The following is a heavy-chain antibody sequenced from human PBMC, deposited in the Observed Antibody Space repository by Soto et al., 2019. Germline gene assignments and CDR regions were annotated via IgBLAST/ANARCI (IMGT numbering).Heavy chain of an antibody. CDR1: GGSISSGGYC. CDR3: ARASYYYDSSPFDY. Sequence: SETLSLTCTVSGGSISSGGYCWSWIRQHPGKGLEWIGYIYYSGSTYYNPSLKSRVTISVDTSKNQFSLKLSSVTTADTAVYYCARASYYYDSSPFDYWGQGTLVTVSS. CDR2: IYYSGST. V-gene: IGHV4-31*03. D-gene: IGHD3-22*01. J-gene: IGHJ4*02.